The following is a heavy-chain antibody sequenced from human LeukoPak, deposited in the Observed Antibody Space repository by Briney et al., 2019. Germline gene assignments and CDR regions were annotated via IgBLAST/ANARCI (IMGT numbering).Heavy chain of an antibody. J-gene: IGHJ4*02. CDR2: LSGSGADT. V-gene: IGHV3-23*01. D-gene: IGHD2-2*01. Sequence: GGSVRLSCAASGFTFSKNSMSWVRQAPGKGLEWVSSLSGSGADTYYADSVKGRFTISRDNAKNTAYLQMNSLRAEDTAVYYCAKDPYGTRYFDYWGQGTLVTAS. CDR3: AKDPYGTRYFDY. CDR1: GFTFSKNS.